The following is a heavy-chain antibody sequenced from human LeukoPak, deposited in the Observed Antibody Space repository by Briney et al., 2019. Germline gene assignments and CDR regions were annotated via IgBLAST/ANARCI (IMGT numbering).Heavy chain of an antibody. V-gene: IGHV4-39*07. Sequence: SETLSLTCTVSGGSISSSSYYWGWIRQPPGKGLEWIGRIYTSGSTNYNPSLKSRVTMSVDTSKNQFSLKLSSVTAADTAVYYCAREGGDSSGWYGGYYFDYWGQGTLVTVSS. CDR2: IYTSGST. CDR3: AREGGDSSGWYGGYYFDY. D-gene: IGHD6-19*01. J-gene: IGHJ4*02. CDR1: GGSISSSSYY.